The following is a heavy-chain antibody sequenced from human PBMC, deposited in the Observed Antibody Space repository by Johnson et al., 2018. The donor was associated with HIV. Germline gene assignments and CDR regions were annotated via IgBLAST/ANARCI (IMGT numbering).Heavy chain of an antibody. Sequence: VQLVESGGGLVQPGRSLRLSCAASGFTFDDYGMSWVRQAPGKGLEWVSGINWNGGNTGYADSVKGRFTISRDNAKNSLYLQMNTLRAEDTAVYYCARGRGLQFLEWPTGLWSAFDIWGQGTMVTVSS. CDR1: GFTFDDYG. V-gene: IGHV3-20*04. D-gene: IGHD3-3*01. J-gene: IGHJ3*02. CDR2: INWNGGNT. CDR3: ARGRGLQFLEWPTGLWSAFDI.